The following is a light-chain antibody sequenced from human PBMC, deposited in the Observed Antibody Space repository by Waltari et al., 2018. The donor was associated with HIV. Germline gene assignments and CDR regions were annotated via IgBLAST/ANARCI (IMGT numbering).Light chain of an antibody. CDR2: KDD. V-gene: IGLV3-25*03. Sequence: SYELTPPPSVSVSPGQTARITCSGDALPKQFASWYQPQAGQAPLMVIYKDDKRPSGIPDRFSGSMSGTTVTLIISGVQPEDEADYYCESADDSGDHWVFGGGTKLSVL. CDR1: ALPKQF. CDR3: ESADDSGDHWV. J-gene: IGLJ3*02.